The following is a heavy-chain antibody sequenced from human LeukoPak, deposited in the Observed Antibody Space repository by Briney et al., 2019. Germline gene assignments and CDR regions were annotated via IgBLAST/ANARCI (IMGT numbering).Heavy chain of an antibody. CDR3: ARLRRVRGDI. Sequence: PSETLSLTCTVSGGSISSGSYYWSWIRQPAGKGLEWIGRIYTSGSTNYNPSLKSRVTISVDTSKNQFSLKLSSVTAADTAVYYCARLRRVRGDIWGQGTMVTVSS. CDR2: IYTSGST. J-gene: IGHJ3*02. CDR1: GGSISSGSYY. D-gene: IGHD3-10*01. V-gene: IGHV4-61*02.